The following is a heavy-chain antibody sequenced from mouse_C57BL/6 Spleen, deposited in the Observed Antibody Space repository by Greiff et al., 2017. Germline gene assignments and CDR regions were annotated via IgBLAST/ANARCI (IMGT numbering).Heavy chain of an antibody. J-gene: IGHJ3*01. CDR3: ARHGWFPFAY. V-gene: IGHV1-18*01. CDR1: GYTFTDYN. D-gene: IGHD2-3*01. Sequence: VQLQQSGPELVKPGASVTIPCKASGYTFTDYNMDWVKQSHGKSLEWIGDINPNNGGTIYNQKFQGKATLTVDKSSSTAYMELRSLTSEDTAVYYCARHGWFPFAYWGQGTLVTVSA. CDR2: INPNNGGT.